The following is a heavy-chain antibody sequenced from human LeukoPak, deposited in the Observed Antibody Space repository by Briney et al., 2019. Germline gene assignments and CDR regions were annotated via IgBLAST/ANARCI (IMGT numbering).Heavy chain of an antibody. CDR3: ARGLAAAGYNWFDP. CDR2: INPNSGGT. CDR1: GYTFSGNH. V-gene: IGHV1-2*02. J-gene: IGHJ5*02. D-gene: IGHD6-13*01. Sequence: ASVKVSCKASGYTFSGNHMHWVRQAPGQGLEWMGWINPNSGGTNYAQKFQGRVTMTRDTSISTAYMEVSRLRSDDTAAYYCARGLAAAGYNWFDPWGQGTLVTVSS.